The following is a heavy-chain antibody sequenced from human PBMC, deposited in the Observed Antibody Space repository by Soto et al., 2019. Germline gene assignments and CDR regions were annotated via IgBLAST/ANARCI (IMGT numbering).Heavy chain of an antibody. D-gene: IGHD3-22*01. Sequence: GGSXRLSCAASGFTFRNYGMNWVRQAPGKGLEWVSYIGIGSSTKYYADSVKGRFTISRDNAKNSLYLQMNSLRAEDTAVYYCARDQLYYNDISGRPLNAFDVWGQGTMVTVSS. CDR3: ARDQLYYNDISGRPLNAFDV. CDR2: IGIGSSTK. J-gene: IGHJ3*01. V-gene: IGHV3-48*01. CDR1: GFTFRNYG.